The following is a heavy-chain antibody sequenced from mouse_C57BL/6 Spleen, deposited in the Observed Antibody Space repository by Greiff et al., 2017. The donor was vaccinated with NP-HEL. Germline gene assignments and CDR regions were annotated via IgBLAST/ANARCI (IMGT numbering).Heavy chain of an antibody. V-gene: IGHV1-72*01. D-gene: IGHD1-1*01. CDR1: GYTFTSYW. CDR3: ARGPITTVVATDWYFDV. Sequence: QVQLQQPGAELVKPGASVKLSCKASGYTFTSYWMHWVKQRPGRGLEWIGRIDPNGGGTKYNEKFKSKATLTGDKPSSTAYMQLSSLTSEDSAVYYCARGPITTVVATDWYFDVWGTGTTVTVSS. CDR2: IDPNGGGT. J-gene: IGHJ1*03.